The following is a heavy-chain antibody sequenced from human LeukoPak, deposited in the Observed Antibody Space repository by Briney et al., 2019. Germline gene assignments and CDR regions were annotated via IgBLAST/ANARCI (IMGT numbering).Heavy chain of an antibody. J-gene: IGHJ5*02. Sequence: ASVKVSCKASGYTFTSYGISWVRQAPGQGLEWMGWISAYNDNTNYAQKVQGRVTMTTDTSTRTAYMEVRSLRSDDTAVYYCARVPEDRLWFDPWGQGTLVTVSS. CDR1: GYTFTSYG. CDR3: ARVPEDRLWFDP. CDR2: ISAYNDNT. V-gene: IGHV1-18*01.